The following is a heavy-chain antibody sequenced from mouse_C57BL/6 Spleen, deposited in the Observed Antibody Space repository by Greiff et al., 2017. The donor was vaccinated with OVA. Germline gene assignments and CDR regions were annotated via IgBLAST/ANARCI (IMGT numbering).Heavy chain of an antibody. CDR1: GFSLTSYG. J-gene: IGHJ4*01. D-gene: IGHD2-4*01. CDR2: IWSDGST. CDR3: ARGLRRNYAMDY. Sequence: VQLQQSGPGLVAPSQSLSITCTVSGFSLTSYGVHWVRQPPGKGLEWLVVIWSDGSTTYNSALKSRLTSSKDNSTGQAFLKMNSLQTDDTAMYYCARGLRRNYAMDYWGQGTSVTVSS. V-gene: IGHV2-6*03.